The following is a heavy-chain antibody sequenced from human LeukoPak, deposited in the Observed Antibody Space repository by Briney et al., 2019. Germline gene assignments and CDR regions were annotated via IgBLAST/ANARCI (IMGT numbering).Heavy chain of an antibody. Sequence: ASVKVSCKASGYTFTYYYMHWVRQAPGQGLEWMGWINPNSGGTNYAQKFQGRVTMTRDTSISTAYMELSRLRSDDTAMYYCARVIAAASTRLDYWGQGTLVTVSS. D-gene: IGHD6-13*01. V-gene: IGHV1-2*02. J-gene: IGHJ4*02. CDR2: INPNSGGT. CDR3: ARVIAAASTRLDY. CDR1: GYTFTYYY.